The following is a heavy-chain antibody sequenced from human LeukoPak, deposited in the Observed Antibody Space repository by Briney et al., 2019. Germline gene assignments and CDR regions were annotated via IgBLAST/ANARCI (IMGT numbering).Heavy chain of an antibody. CDR1: GFTFSHYA. V-gene: IGHV3-64*01. D-gene: IGHD2-2*01. Sequence: SGGSLRLSCAASGFTFSHYAMHWVRQAPGKGLEYVSAISSNGGSTYYANSVKGRFTISRDNSKNTLYLQMGSLGAEDMGVYYCARDSITVSVGAFDIWGQGTMVIVSS. J-gene: IGHJ3*02. CDR2: ISSNGGST. CDR3: ARDSITVSVGAFDI.